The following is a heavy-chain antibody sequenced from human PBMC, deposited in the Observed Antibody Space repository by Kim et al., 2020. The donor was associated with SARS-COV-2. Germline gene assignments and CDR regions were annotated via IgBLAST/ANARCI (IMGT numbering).Heavy chain of an antibody. CDR3: ARGHYYGSGSYSNFDY. CDR1: GGSISSYY. J-gene: IGHJ4*02. V-gene: IGHV4-59*01. Sequence: SETLSLTCTVSGGSISSYYWSWIRQPPGKGLEWIGYIYYSGSTNYNPSLKSRVTISVDTSKNQFSLKLSSVTAADTAVYYCARGHYYGSGSYSNFDYWGQGTLVTVSS. D-gene: IGHD3-10*01. CDR2: IYYSGST.